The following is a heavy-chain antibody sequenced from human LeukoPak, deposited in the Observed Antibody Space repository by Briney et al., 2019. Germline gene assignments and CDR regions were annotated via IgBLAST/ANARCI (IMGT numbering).Heavy chain of an antibody. CDR1: GFSFSGHW. J-gene: IGHJ4*02. CDR2: ISPTGSTT. Sequence: GGPLRLSCTASGFSFSGHWMHWARQLPGKALVWVSRISPTGSTTSYADSVKGRFTVSRDNAKNTLYLQVNNLRAEDTAVYYCARGPNSNWSGLDFWGQGTLLTVSS. V-gene: IGHV3-74*01. D-gene: IGHD6-6*01. CDR3: ARGPNSNWSGLDF.